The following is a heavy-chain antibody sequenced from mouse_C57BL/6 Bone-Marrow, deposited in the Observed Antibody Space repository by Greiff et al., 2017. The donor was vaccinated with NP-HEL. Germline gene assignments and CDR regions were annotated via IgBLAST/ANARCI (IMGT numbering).Heavy chain of an antibody. CDR2: IYPGDGDT. CDR1: GYAFSSSW. V-gene: IGHV1-82*01. J-gene: IGHJ4*01. Sequence: QVQLQQSGPELVKPGASVKISCKASGYAFSSSWMNWVKQRPGKGLEWIGRIYPGDGDTNYNGKFKGKATLTADKSSSTAYMQLSSLTSEDSAVYFCARNYSNYRYAMDYWGQGTSVTVSS. D-gene: IGHD2-5*01. CDR3: ARNYSNYRYAMDY.